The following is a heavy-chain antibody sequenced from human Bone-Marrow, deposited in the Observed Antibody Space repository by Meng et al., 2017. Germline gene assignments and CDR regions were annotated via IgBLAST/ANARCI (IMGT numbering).Heavy chain of an antibody. Sequence: GESLKISCTASGFTFGDYAMSWFRQAPGKGLEWVGRIKSKTDGGTTDYAAPVKGRFTISRDDSKNTLYLQMNSLKTEDTAVYYCTTEGMATIIDYWGQGTLVTVSS. D-gene: IGHD5-24*01. CDR2: IKSKTDGGTT. CDR3: TTEGMATIIDY. CDR1: GFTFGDYA. V-gene: IGHV3-15*01. J-gene: IGHJ4*02.